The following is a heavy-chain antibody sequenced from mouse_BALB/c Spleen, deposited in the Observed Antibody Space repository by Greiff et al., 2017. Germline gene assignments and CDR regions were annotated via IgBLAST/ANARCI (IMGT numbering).Heavy chain of an antibody. J-gene: IGHJ4*01. V-gene: IGHV7-3*02. CDR3: ARDGYYAMDY. Sequence: EVMLVESGGGLVQPGGSLRLSCATSGFTFTDYYMSWVRQPPGKALEWLGFIRNKANGYTTEYSASVKGRFTISRDNSQSILYLQMNTLRAEESATYYCARDGYYAMDYWGQGTSVTVSS. CDR2: IRNKANGYTT. CDR1: GFTFTDYY.